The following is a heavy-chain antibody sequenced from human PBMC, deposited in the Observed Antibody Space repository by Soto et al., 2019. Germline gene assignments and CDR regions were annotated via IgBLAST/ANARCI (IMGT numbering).Heavy chain of an antibody. J-gene: IGHJ6*02. V-gene: IGHV3-73*02. CDR2: TRSKANSYAT. Sequence: EVQLVESGGGLVQPGGSQKPSCAASGFTFSASAMHWDRQTSGKGLEWVGRTRSKANSYATAYAASVKGRCTISRDDSKNTAYLQMNSLKTEDTAVYYCSHSAVVGAVGLYYYGMDVWGQGTTVTVSS. CDR1: GFTFSASA. CDR3: SHSAVVGAVGLYYYGMDV. D-gene: IGHD1-26*01.